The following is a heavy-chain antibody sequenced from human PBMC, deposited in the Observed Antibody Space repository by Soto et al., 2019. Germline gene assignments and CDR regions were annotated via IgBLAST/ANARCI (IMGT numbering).Heavy chain of an antibody. J-gene: IGHJ3*02. CDR1: GLTLIRHT. Sequence: GGSLSLSCEASGLTLIRHTMKGVRQAPGKGLEWFSFIGSRTSDIYYADSVKGRFTISRDNAKNSLYLDLTRLRAEDTAVYFCVRDYYDTSGYPNTFDMWGQGTMVTVSS. V-gene: IGHV3-21*01. D-gene: IGHD3-22*01. CDR3: VRDYYDTSGYPNTFDM. CDR2: IGSRTSDI.